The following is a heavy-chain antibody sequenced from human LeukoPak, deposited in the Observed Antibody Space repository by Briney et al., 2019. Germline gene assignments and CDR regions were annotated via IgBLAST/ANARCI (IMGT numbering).Heavy chain of an antibody. Sequence: ASVNVSCKASGYIFTGHYLQWVRQAPGQGLEWMGWINPNSGATQYAQRFQGRVTMTRETSISTAYMELRSLRSDDTSVYYCARDRLDLSSPGYYYYGMDVWGQGTTVTVSS. J-gene: IGHJ6*02. CDR1: GYIFTGHY. V-gene: IGHV1-2*02. D-gene: IGHD3/OR15-3a*01. CDR2: INPNSGAT. CDR3: ARDRLDLSSPGYYYYGMDV.